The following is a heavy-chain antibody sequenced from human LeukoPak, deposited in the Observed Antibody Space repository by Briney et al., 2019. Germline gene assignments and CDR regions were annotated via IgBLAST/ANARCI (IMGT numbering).Heavy chain of an antibody. V-gene: IGHV3-21*01. CDR1: GFTFSSYS. J-gene: IGHJ5*02. Sequence: GGSLRLSCAASGFTFSSYSMNWVRQAPGKGLEWVSSISSSSSYIYYADSAKGRFTISRDNAKSSLYLQMNSLRAEDTAVYYCAGDATVTTWGNWFDPWGQGTLVTVSS. D-gene: IGHD4-17*01. CDR3: AGDATVTTWGNWFDP. CDR2: ISSSSSYI.